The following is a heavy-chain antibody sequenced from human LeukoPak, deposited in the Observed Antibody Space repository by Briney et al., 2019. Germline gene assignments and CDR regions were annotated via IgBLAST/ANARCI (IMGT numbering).Heavy chain of an antibody. Sequence: PGGSLRLSCAASGFTFSSYAMHWVRQAPGKGLEWVAVISYDGSNKYYADSVKGRFTISRDNSKNTLFLQMNSLRAEDTAVYYCARDRLVRRNWFDPWGQGTLVTVSS. V-gene: IGHV3-30-3*01. CDR1: GFTFSSYA. J-gene: IGHJ5*02. CDR3: ARDRLVRRNWFDP. D-gene: IGHD4-11*01. CDR2: ISYDGSNK.